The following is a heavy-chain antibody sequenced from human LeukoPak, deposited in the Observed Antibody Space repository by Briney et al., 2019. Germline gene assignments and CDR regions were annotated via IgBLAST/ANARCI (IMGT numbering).Heavy chain of an antibody. D-gene: IGHD2-8*01. CDR3: ARDSARYCTNGVCQP. CDR2: INPNSGGT. J-gene: IGHJ5*02. CDR1: GYTFTGYY. V-gene: IGHV1-2*06. Sequence: ASVKVSCKASGYTFTGYYMHWVRQAPGQGLEWMGRINPNSGGTNYAQKVQGRVTMTRDTSISTAYMELSRLRSDDTAVYYCARDSARYCTNGVCQPWGQGTLVTVSS.